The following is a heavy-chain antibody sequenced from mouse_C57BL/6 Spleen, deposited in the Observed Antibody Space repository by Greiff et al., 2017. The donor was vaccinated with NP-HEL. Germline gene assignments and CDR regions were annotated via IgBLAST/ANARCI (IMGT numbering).Heavy chain of an antibody. D-gene: IGHD1-1*01. CDR1: GYAFSSYW. CDR2: IYPGDGDT. CDR3: ARNGSPYYFDY. V-gene: IGHV1-80*01. J-gene: IGHJ2*01. Sequence: QVQLQQSGAELVKPGASVKISCKASGYAFSSYWMNWVKQRPGKGLEWIGQIYPGDGDTNYNGKFKGKATLTADKSSSTAYMQLSSLTSADSAVYFCARNGSPYYFDYWGQGTTLTVSS.